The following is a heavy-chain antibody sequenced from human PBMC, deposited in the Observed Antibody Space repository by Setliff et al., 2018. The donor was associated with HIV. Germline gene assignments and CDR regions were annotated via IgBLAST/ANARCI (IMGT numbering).Heavy chain of an antibody. CDR1: GFTFSSYG. D-gene: IGHD3-22*01. J-gene: IGHJ4*02. V-gene: IGHV3-30*18. CDR3: AKGEAFITLPTQPCDY. Sequence: PGGSLRLSCAASGFTFSSYGMHWVRQAPGKGLEWVAVISYDGSNKYYADSVKGRFTISRDNSKNTLYLQMNSLRAEDTAVYYCAKGEAFITLPTQPCDYWGQGTLVTVSS. CDR2: ISYDGSNK.